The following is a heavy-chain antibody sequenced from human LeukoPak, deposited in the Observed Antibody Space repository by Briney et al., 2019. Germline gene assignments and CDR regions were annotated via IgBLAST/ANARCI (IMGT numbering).Heavy chain of an antibody. D-gene: IGHD3-22*01. CDR2: INPSGGST. J-gene: IGHJ4*02. CDR3: ARQSLFDSSGYPLDY. CDR1: GYTFTSYY. Sequence: ASVKVSCKASGYTFTSYYMHWVRQAPGQGLEWMGIINPSGGSTSYAQKFQGRVTMTRDTSTSTVYMELSSLRSEDTAVYYCARQSLFDSSGYPLDYWGQGTLVTVSS. V-gene: IGHV1-46*01.